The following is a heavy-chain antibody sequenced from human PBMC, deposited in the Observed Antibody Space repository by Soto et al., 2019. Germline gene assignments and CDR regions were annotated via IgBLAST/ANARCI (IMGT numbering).Heavy chain of an antibody. V-gene: IGHV1-69*06. D-gene: IGHD2-2*01. CDR3: VRESHEIVAVPATVMGPFTWFDP. CDR1: GGTFGNYA. Sequence: QVQLVQSGAEVKTPGSSVKVSCKASGGTFGNYAISWVRQAPGQGLEWLGGTLTIFGTANYAQKFQGRVTITADRSTSTAYMELSSLTSEDTAVYYCVRESHEIVAVPATVMGPFTWFDPWGQGTLVTVSS. J-gene: IGHJ5*02. CDR2: TLTIFGTA.